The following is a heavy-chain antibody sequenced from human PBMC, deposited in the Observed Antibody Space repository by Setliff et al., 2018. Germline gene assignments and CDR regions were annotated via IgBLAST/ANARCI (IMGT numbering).Heavy chain of an antibody. Sequence: PGGSLRLSCVASGFNLHVYTMEWVRQAPGKGLDWVSSISSNSNYIYTADSLKGRLTVSRDNAKNSLDLQVDSLTADDTAVYYCARGSLSGTTYPSDYWGQGTLVTVSS. D-gene: IGHD1-7*01. CDR3: ARGSLSGTTYPSDY. CDR1: GFNLHVYT. V-gene: IGHV3-21*01. CDR2: ISSNSNYI. J-gene: IGHJ4*01.